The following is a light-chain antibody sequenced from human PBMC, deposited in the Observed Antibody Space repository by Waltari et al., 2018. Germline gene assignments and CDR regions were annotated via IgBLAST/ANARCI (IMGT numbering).Light chain of an antibody. J-gene: IGLJ2*01. CDR2: EKG. Sequence: QSVLTQPPSVSGAPGQRVTISCTGSGSNIGANYDVHWYQQLPWAAPRVVMIEKGNRPSGGPDRCSASKSGPSASLAISGRQAEDEAVYYCQSFDSGLTGVVFGGGTKVTVL. V-gene: IGLV1-40*01. CDR1: GSNIGANYD. CDR3: QSFDSGLTGVV.